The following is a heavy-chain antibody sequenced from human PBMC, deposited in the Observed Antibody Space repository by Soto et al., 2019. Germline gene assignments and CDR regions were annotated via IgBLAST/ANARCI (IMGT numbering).Heavy chain of an antibody. J-gene: IGHJ6*02. CDR1: GGTFSSYA. V-gene: IGHV1-69*01. CDR3: ARPNRLNCTTGVCYHIPNFYYYYYGMDV. CDR2: IIPMFGTA. D-gene: IGHD2-8*01. Sequence: QVQLVQSGAEVKKPGSSVKVSCKASGGTFSSYAISWVRQAPGQGLEWMGGIIPMFGTANYAQKFQGRVTFTVDESTSTAYMDLSSLRSEDTAVYYCARPNRLNCTTGVCYHIPNFYYYYYGMDVWGQGTTVTVSS.